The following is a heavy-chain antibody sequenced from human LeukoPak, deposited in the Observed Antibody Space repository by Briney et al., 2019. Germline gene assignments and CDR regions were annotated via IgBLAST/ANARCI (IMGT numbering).Heavy chain of an antibody. D-gene: IGHD6-6*01. CDR2: ISSSGSTT. CDR3: AKRPYSSSSEYYFDY. J-gene: IGHJ4*02. CDR1: GFTFSDYY. V-gene: IGHV3-11*01. Sequence: PGGSLRLSCAASGFTFSDYYMSWIRQAPGKGLEWVSYISSSGSTTYYADSVKGRFTISRDNSKNTLYLQMNSLRAEDTAVYYCAKRPYSSSSEYYFDYWGQGTLVTVSS.